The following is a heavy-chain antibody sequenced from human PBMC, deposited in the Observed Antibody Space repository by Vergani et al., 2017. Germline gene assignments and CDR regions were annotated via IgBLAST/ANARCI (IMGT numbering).Heavy chain of an antibody. CDR3: AREYYDFWSGYSREYFQH. Sequence: QVQLVQSGAEVKKPGASVKVSCKASGYTFTSYAMHLVRQAPGQRLEWMGWINAVNGNTKYSQKFQGRVTITRDTSASTDYMALSSLRSEDTAVYYCAREYYDFWSGYSREYFQHWGQGTLVTVSS. V-gene: IGHV1-3*01. CDR1: GYTFTSYA. D-gene: IGHD3-3*01. CDR2: INAVNGNT. J-gene: IGHJ1*01.